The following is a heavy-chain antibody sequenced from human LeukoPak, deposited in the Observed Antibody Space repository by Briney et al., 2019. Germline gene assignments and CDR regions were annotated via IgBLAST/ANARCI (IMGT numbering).Heavy chain of an antibody. J-gene: IGHJ4*02. Sequence: GGSLRLSCAASGFIFRSYAMSWVRQAPGKELEWVSSVRGSGTNAIYADSVKGRFTISRDNSKNTLYLQMNSLRAEDTAVYYCAKDQQWLVPGGWGQGTLVTVSS. CDR2: VRGSGTNA. V-gene: IGHV3-23*01. CDR1: GFIFRSYA. D-gene: IGHD6-19*01. CDR3: AKDQQWLVPGG.